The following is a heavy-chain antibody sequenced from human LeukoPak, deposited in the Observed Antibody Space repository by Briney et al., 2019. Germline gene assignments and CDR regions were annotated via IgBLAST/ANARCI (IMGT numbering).Heavy chain of an antibody. CDR2: ISSNGGST. D-gene: IGHD2-15*01. V-gene: IGHV3-64D*06. Sequence: GGSLRLSCSASGFTFSSYAMHWVRQAPGKGLEYGSAISSNGGSTYYADSVKGRFTISRDNSKNTLYLQMSSLRAEDTAVYYCVKDPGWQMQYGGAGAFDIWGQGTMVTVSS. CDR3: VKDPGWQMQYGGAGAFDI. CDR1: GFTFSSYA. J-gene: IGHJ3*02.